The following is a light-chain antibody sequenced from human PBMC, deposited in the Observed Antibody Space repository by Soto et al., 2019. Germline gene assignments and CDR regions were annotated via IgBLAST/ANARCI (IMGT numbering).Light chain of an antibody. CDR3: QHCDYVPI. V-gene: IGKV1-33*01. CDR2: DAS. J-gene: IGKJ3*01. Sequence: DIQMTQSPSSLSASVGDRVTITCQASQDITSYLNWYQHKPGKAPKLLIYDASILEAGVPPRFSGSGSGTDFTLTISSLQPEDVATDYCQHCDYVPIFGPGTRVDFK. CDR1: QDITSY.